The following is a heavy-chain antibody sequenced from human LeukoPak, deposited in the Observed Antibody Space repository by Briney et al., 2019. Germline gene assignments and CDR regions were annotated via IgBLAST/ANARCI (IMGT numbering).Heavy chain of an antibody. J-gene: IGHJ4*02. D-gene: IGHD3-16*01. CDR2: IYHSGST. Sequence: SETLSLTCAVSGGSISSSNWRGWVRQPPGKGLEWIGEIYHSGSTNYNPSLKSRVTISVDKSKNQFSLKLSSVTAADTAVYYCASDRGTFGFDYWGQGTLVNVSS. CDR3: ASDRGTFGFDY. CDR1: GGSISSSNW. V-gene: IGHV4-4*02.